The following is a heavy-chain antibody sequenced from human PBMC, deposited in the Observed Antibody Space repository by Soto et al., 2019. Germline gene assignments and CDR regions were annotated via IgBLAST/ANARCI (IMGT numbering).Heavy chain of an antibody. J-gene: IGHJ6*02. CDR1: GGTFSSYA. D-gene: IGHD6-13*01. Sequence: SVKVSCKASGGTFSSYAISWVRQAPGQGLEWMGGIIPIFGTANYAQKFQGRVTITAGKSTSTAYMELSSLRSEDTAVYYCARFTRIAAAGEYYYGMDVWGQGTTVTVSS. CDR2: IIPIFGTA. V-gene: IGHV1-69*06. CDR3: ARFTRIAAAGEYYYGMDV.